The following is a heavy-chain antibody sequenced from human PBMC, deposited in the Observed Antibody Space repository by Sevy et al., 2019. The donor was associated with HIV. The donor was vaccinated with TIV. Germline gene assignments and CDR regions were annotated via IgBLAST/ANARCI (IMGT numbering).Heavy chain of an antibody. J-gene: IGHJ6*02. CDR1: GFTFSSYG. Sequence: GGSLRLSCAASGFTFSSYGMHWVRQAPGKGLEWVAVISYDGSNKYYADSVKGRFTISRDNSQNSLFLQMNTLRAEDTAVYYCAREGSPYDTYYYYYGMDVWGQGTTVTVSS. V-gene: IGHV3-30*03. CDR2: ISYDGSNK. CDR3: AREGSPYDTYYYYYGMDV. D-gene: IGHD5-12*01.